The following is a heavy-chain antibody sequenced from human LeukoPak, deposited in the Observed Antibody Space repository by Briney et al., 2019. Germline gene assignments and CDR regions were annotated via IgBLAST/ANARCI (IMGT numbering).Heavy chain of an antibody. CDR1: GFTFDDYA. J-gene: IGHJ4*02. V-gene: IGHV3-9*03. CDR2: ISWNSGSI. Sequence: GGSLRLSCAASGFTFDDYAMHWVRQAPGKGLEWVSGISWNSGSIGYADSVKGRFTISRDNAKNSLYLQMNSLRAEDMALYYCAKGPYGDYVETRFGYWGQGTLVTVSS. CDR3: AKGPYGDYVETRFGY. D-gene: IGHD4-17*01.